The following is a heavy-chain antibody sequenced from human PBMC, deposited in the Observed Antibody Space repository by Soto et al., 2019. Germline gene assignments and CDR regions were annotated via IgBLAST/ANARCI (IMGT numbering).Heavy chain of an antibody. D-gene: IGHD3-10*01. V-gene: IGHV1-18*01. J-gene: IGHJ4*02. CDR1: GYTFTSYG. CDR3: ARDPGPGGFGELPPFDY. Sequence: ASVKVSCKASGYTFTSYGISWVRQAPGQGLEWMGWISAYNGNTNYAQKLQGRVTMTTDTSTSTAYMELRSLRSDDTAVYYCARDPGPGGFGELPPFDYWGQGTLVTVSS. CDR2: ISAYNGNT.